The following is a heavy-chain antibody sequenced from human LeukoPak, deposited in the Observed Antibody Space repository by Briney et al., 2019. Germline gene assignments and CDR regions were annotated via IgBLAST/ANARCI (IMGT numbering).Heavy chain of an antibody. CDR2: ISYDGSKI. D-gene: IGHD4-17*01. V-gene: IGHV3-30-3*01. CDR1: GFTFSSYP. Sequence: PGGSLRLSCAASGFTFSSYPLHWVRQAPGKGLEWVTLISYDGSKIYYADSVKGRFSISRDNSKNTLYLQMNSLRAEDTAVYYCAKDFRDYGDYLFLLDAFDLWGQGTMVTVS. J-gene: IGHJ3*01. CDR3: AKDFRDYGDYLFLLDAFDL.